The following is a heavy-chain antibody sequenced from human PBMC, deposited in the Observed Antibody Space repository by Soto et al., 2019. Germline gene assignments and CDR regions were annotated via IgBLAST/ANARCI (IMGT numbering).Heavy chain of an antibody. CDR1: GGSISSGDYY. J-gene: IGHJ3*02. CDR3: ARHYSTGFFPDDAFDI. Sequence: VQLQESGPGLVKPSQTLSLTCTVSGGSISSGDYYWSWIRQPPGKGLEWIGYIYSSGSIHFNPSLKSRLTLSEDTSKNQFSLRLNSVTAADTAVYYCARHYSTGFFPDDAFDIWGQGTTVTVS. D-gene: IGHD4-4*01. V-gene: IGHV4-30-4*01. CDR2: IYSSGSI.